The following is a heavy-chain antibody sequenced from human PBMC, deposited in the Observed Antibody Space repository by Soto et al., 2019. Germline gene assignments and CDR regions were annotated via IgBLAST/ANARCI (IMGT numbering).Heavy chain of an antibody. D-gene: IGHD2-8*01. CDR3: ARQGNGDHY. CDR2: IRSYNNST. V-gene: IGHV1-18*01. J-gene: IGHJ4*02. CDR1: GYTFTSYG. Sequence: QVQLVQSGAEVKKPGASVKVSCKASGYTFTSYGVNWVRQAPGQGLEWMGWIRSYNNSTNYAQKLQGRVTMTTDTSTDHAYMGLRSLRSDGPAVYYCARQGNGDHYWGQGNLVTVSS.